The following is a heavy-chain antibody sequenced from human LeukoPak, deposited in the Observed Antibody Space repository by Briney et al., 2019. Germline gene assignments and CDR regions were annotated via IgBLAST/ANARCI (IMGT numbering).Heavy chain of an antibody. Sequence: PGGSLRLSCAASGLIVSSNYMRWVRQAPGKGLEWVSVIYGGGSTYYADSVKGRFTISRDNSKKTLYLQMNSLRAEDTAVYYCARSRYSSSWFDYWGQGTRVSVSS. J-gene: IGHJ4*02. CDR1: GLIVSSNY. CDR2: IYGGGST. V-gene: IGHV3-53*01. D-gene: IGHD6-13*01. CDR3: ARSRYSSSWFDY.